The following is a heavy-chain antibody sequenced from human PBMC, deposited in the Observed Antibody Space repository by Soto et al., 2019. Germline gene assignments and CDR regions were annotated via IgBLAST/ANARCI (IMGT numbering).Heavy chain of an antibody. CDR3: ARDVETTKANYYYYGMDV. D-gene: IGHD5-18*01. V-gene: IGHV3-33*01. J-gene: IGHJ6*02. CDR1: GFSFSSYA. Sequence: QEQLVESGGGMVQPGRSLRLSCAASGFSFSSYAMHWVRQAPGKGLEWVALIWHDGSTTSYADSVKGRFTISRDNSKNTHYLQMNNLRAEDTAVYYCARDVETTKANYYYYGMDVWGRGTPVTVSS. CDR2: IWHDGSTT.